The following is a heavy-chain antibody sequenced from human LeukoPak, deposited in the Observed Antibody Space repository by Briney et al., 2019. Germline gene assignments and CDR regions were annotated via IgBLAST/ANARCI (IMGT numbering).Heavy chain of an antibody. CDR2: IYYSGTT. CDR3: ERSNYGSGSYYNI. CDR1: GGSISSGGHY. J-gene: IGHJ4*02. Sequence: SETLSLTCTVSGGSISSGGHYWSWIRQHPGKGLEWIGCIYYSGTTYYNPSLQSRVTISVDTSKNKFSLKMSSVTAADTAVYYCERSNYGSGSYYNIWGQGTLVTVSS. D-gene: IGHD3-10*01. V-gene: IGHV4-31*03.